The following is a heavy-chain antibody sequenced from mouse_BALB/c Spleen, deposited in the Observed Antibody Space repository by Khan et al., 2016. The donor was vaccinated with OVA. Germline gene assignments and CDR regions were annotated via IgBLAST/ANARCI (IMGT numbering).Heavy chain of an antibody. Sequence: QVQLQQSGAELAKPGASVKMSCKASGYTFTTYWMHWVKQRPGQGLEWIGYINPTSGYTNYNEKFKDRAILSADKSSSTAYMKLSSLTSEDSAVYYCTRDRIDYWGQGTTLTVSS. V-gene: IGHV1-7*01. CDR2: INPTSGYT. CDR3: TRDRIDY. CDR1: GYTFTTYW. J-gene: IGHJ2*01.